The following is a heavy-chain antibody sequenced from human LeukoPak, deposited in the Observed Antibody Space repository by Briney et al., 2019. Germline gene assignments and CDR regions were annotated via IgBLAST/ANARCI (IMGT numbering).Heavy chain of an antibody. CDR3: ASRADEYFQH. D-gene: IGHD5-24*01. CDR1: GGSISSSSYY. Sequence: SETLSLTCTVSGGSISSSSYYWGWIRQPPGKGLKWIGSIYYGGTTYYNPSLKSRVTISVDTSKNQFSLKLSSVTAADTAVYYCASRADEYFQHWGQGTLVTVSS. J-gene: IGHJ1*01. CDR2: IYYGGTT. V-gene: IGHV4-39*07.